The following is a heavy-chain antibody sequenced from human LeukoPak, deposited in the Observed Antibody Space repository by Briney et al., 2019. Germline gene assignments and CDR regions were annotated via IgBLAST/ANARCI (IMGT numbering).Heavy chain of an antibody. CDR2: ISTLTGNT. J-gene: IGHJ4*02. CDR1: GYTFSSYG. CDR3: ARELLVGCSGGSCYAFDX. Sequence: ASVKVSCKASGYTFSSYGINWVRQAPGQGLEWMGWISTLTGNTDSPQKVQGRVTLTADRSTNTVYMELRNLRSEDTAVYYCARELLVGCSGGSCYAFDXWGQGTLVTVXX. D-gene: IGHD2-15*01. V-gene: IGHV1-18*04.